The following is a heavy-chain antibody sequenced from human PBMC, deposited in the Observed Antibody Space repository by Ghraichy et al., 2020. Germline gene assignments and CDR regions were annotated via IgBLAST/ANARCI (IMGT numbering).Heavy chain of an antibody. Sequence: SETLSLTCTVSGGTISSYYWSWIRQPPGKGLEWVGYIYYSGSTNYNPSLKGRVTISVDTSKNQFSLKLSSVTAADTAVYYCARIYCSGGSCYSKNYFDYWGQGTLVTVSS. CDR2: IYYSGST. CDR3: ARIYCSGGSCYSKNYFDY. J-gene: IGHJ4*02. V-gene: IGHV4-59*01. CDR1: GGTISSYY. D-gene: IGHD2-15*01.